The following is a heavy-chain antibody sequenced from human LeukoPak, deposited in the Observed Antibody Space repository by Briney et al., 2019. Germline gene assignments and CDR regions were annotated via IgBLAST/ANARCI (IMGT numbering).Heavy chain of an antibody. CDR2: LSGYNGNT. V-gene: IGHV1-18*01. Sequence: GASVMVSCKTSGYTFTNHGISWVRQAPGQGLEWLGWLSGYNGNTNYVQKFRGRITMTTDTSTSTAYLQLRSLSSDDTALYYCARDLSLGRHDDGEPFDSWGQGTLVTVSS. CDR3: ARDLSLGRHDDGEPFDS. CDR1: GYTFTNHG. J-gene: IGHJ4*02. D-gene: IGHD4-17*01.